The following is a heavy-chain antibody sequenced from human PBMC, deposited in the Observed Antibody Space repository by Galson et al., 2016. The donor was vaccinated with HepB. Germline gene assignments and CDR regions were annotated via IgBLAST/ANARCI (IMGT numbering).Heavy chain of an antibody. Sequence: QSGAEVKKPGESLRISCTGSGYSFTDYWIGWVRQMPGKGLEWMGIIYPGDSHTRYSPSFQGQVTIPADKPISTAYLQWGSLKASDTALYYFARRLTHDSQIWDIYYWGQGTLVTVSS. V-gene: IGHV5-51*01. J-gene: IGHJ4*02. D-gene: IGHD3-16*01. CDR3: ARRLTHDSQIWDIYY. CDR1: GYSFTDYW. CDR2: IYPGDSHT.